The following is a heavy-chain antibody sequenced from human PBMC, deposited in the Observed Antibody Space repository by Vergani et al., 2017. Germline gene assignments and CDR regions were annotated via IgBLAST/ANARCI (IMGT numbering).Heavy chain of an antibody. D-gene: IGHD3-22*01. CDR3: AKASRSVVMWYYGMDV. J-gene: IGHJ6*02. V-gene: IGHV3-30*02. CDR2: IRYDGSNK. Sequence: QVQLVESAGGVVQPGGSLRLSCAASGFTFSSYGMHWVRQAPGKGLEWVAFIRYDGSNKYYADSVKGRFTISRDNSKNTLYLQMNSLRAEDTAVYYCAKASRSVVMWYYGMDVWGQGTTVTVSS. CDR1: GFTFSSYG.